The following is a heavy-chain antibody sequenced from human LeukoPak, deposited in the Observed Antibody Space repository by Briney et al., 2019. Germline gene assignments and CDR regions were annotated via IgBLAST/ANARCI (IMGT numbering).Heavy chain of an antibody. Sequence: GGSLRLSCAASGFTFSDYYMSWIRQAPGKGLEWVSYISSSGSTIYYADSVKGRFTISRDNAKNSLYLQMNSLRAEGTAVYYCARRDLMVRGVIDYWGQGTLVTVSS. CDR3: ARRDLMVRGVIDY. D-gene: IGHD3-10*01. CDR2: ISSSGSTI. J-gene: IGHJ4*02. V-gene: IGHV3-11*01. CDR1: GFTFSDYY.